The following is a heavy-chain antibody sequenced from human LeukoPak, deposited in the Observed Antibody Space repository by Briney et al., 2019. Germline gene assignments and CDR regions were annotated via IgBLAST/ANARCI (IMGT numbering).Heavy chain of an antibody. CDR1: GFTFSSYW. J-gene: IGHJ6*03. Sequence: PGGSLRLSCAASGFTFSSYWMGWVRQAPGKGLEWVANIKQDGSEKYYVDSVKGRFTISRDNAKNSLYLQMNSLRAEDTAVYYCASLVYYYYYMDVWGKGTTVTVSS. D-gene: IGHD2-15*01. CDR3: ASLVYYYYYMDV. CDR2: IKQDGSEK. V-gene: IGHV3-7*01.